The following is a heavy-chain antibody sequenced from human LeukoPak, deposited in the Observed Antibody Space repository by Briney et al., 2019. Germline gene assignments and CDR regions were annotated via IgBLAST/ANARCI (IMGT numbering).Heavy chain of an antibody. D-gene: IGHD5-18*01. CDR1: GYCFTSYW. J-gene: IGHJ4*02. CDR2: IYPGDSDT. CDR3: ARQSGYSYGPDY. V-gene: IGHV5-51*01. Sequence: GESLQISCQGSGYCFTSYWIGWVRRLPGKGPAWMGIIYPGDSDTRYSPSFQGQVPISADKSISTAYLQWSSLKASDTAMYYCARQSGYSYGPDYWGQGTLVTVSS.